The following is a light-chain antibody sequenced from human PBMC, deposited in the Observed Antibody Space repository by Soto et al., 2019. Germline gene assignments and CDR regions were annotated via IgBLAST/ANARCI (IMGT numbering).Light chain of an antibody. CDR3: QQYSSSRT. Sequence: DIVLTQTPCTQSLSPPQRTTLSCMASQSVSSNHLACYQQKTGQAPRRRLYSGSSGATGIPVRLSGSEFETDFTLTITSLEPEDFAVYYCQQYSSSRTLGQGTKVDI. J-gene: IGKJ1*01. V-gene: IGKV3-20*01. CDR2: SGS. CDR1: QSVSSNH.